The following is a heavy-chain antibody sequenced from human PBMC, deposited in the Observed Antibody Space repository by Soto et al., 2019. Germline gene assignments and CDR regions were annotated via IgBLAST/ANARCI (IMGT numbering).Heavy chain of an antibody. CDR2: IYPDDSDT. J-gene: IGHJ4*02. Sequence: RGEALKISWQASGYSFTNYWIAWVRQVPGKGLELMGIIYPDDSDTRYNPTFEGHVTISAYKSISTAYLQWSSLNASDTAMYYCARPLPPGGSGWFSYDXWGQGSLVTVSX. CDR1: GYSFTNYW. D-gene: IGHD6-19*01. CDR3: ARPLPPGGSGWFSYDX. V-gene: IGHV5-51*01.